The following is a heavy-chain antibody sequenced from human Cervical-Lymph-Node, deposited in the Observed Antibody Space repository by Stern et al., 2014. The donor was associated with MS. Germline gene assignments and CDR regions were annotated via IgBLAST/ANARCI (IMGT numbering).Heavy chain of an antibody. CDR3: AREMYSSSYYGLDV. CDR1: GDAMSSRSYY. J-gene: IGHJ6*02. V-gene: IGHV4-31*02. Sequence: VQLVESGPGLVRPSETLSLTCTVSGDAMSSRSYYWTWIRQHPEKGLEWIGYIYYGGSTSYNPSLRGRATISVDTSQNQFFLRLTSVTAADTAVYYCAREMYSSSYYGLDVWGQGATLTVSS. D-gene: IGHD6-6*01. CDR2: IYYGGST.